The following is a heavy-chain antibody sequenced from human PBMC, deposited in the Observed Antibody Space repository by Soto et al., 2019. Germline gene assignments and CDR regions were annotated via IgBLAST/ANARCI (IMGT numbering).Heavy chain of an antibody. J-gene: IGHJ4*02. CDR1: GYGFTSYW. D-gene: IGHD3-3*01. CDR2: IDPSDSYT. CDR3: ARFTIFGVVIPFDY. Sequence: GESLKISCKGSGYGFTSYWISWVRQMPGKGLEWMGRIDPSDSYTNYSPSFQGHVTIPADKSISTAYLQWSSLKASDTAMYYCARFTIFGVVIPFDYWGQGTLVTVSS. V-gene: IGHV5-10-1*01.